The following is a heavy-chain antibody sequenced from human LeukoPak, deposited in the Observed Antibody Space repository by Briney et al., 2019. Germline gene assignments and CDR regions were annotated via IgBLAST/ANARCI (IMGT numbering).Heavy chain of an antibody. CDR3: ARGRTRDYDFWSGPPVLGLDY. CDR2: IYYSGST. CDR1: GGSISSGDYY. D-gene: IGHD3-3*01. J-gene: IGHJ4*02. V-gene: IGHV4-30-4*01. Sequence: SETLSLTCTVSGGSISSGDYYWSWTRQPPGKGLEWIGYIYYSGSTYYNPSLKSRVTISVDTSKNQFSLKLSSVTAADTAVYYCARGRTRDYDFWSGPPVLGLDYWGQGTLVTVSS.